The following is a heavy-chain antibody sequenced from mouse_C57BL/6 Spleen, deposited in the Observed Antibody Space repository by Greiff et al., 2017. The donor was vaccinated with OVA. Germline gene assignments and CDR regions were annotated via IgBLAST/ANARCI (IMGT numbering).Heavy chain of an antibody. Sequence: QVQLQQSGPELVKPGASVKISCKASGYAFSSSWMNWVKQRPGKGLEWIGRIYPGAGDTNYNGKFKGKATLTADKSSSTAYMQLSSLTSEDSAVYFCARSYYYGSSWYFDVWGTGTTVTVSS. CDR1: GYAFSSSW. J-gene: IGHJ1*03. V-gene: IGHV1-82*01. CDR3: ARSYYYGSSWYFDV. CDR2: IYPGAGDT. D-gene: IGHD1-1*01.